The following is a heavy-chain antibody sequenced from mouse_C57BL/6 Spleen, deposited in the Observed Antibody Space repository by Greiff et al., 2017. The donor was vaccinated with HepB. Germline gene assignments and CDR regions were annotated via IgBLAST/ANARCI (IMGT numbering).Heavy chain of an antibody. J-gene: IGHJ4*01. CDR3: ASALITTVVARWVSYAMDY. CDR2: IHPNSGST. Sequence: QVQLQQPGAELVKPGASVKLSCKASGYTFTSYWMHWVKQRPGQGLEWIGMIHPNSGSTNYNEKFKSKATLTVEKSSSTAYMQLSSLTSEYSAVYYCASALITTVVARWVSYAMDYWGQGTSVTVSS. V-gene: IGHV1-64*01. D-gene: IGHD1-1*01. CDR1: GYTFTSYW.